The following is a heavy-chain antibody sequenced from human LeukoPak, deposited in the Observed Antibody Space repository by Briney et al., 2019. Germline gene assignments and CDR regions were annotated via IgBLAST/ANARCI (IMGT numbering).Heavy chain of an antibody. CDR1: GGSISCYY. CDR2: IYYSGNT. Sequence: SQTLSLTCTVSGGSISCYYWSWIRQPPGKGLEWIRSIYYSGNTNYNPSLKSRVTISVDTSKNQFSLKLSSVTAADVAVHDCPRGVVTIDYWGQGTLVTVSS. D-gene: IGHD2-21*02. V-gene: IGHV4-59*01. J-gene: IGHJ4*02. CDR3: PRGVVTIDY.